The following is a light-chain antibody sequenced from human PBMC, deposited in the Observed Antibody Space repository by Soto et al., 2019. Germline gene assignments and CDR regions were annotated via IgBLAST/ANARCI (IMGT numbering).Light chain of an antibody. CDR1: QSVSSSY. Sequence: IVLTQSPGTLSLSPGERATLSCRASQSVSSSYLVWYQQKPGQAPRLLIYGASSRATGIPDRFSGSGSGTDFTLTISRLEPEDFAVYYWQQYGSSPRTFGQGTKVEIK. CDR2: GAS. V-gene: IGKV3-20*01. CDR3: QQYGSSPRT. J-gene: IGKJ1*01.